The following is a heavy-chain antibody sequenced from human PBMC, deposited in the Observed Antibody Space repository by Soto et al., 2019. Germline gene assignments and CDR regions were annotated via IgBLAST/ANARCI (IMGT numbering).Heavy chain of an antibody. Sequence: EVQLLESGGGVGQPGGSLRLSCAATGFSFSGYAMSWVRQAAGKGPEWVSTISGSGASTFYADSVKGRFTISRDNSKNTCYLQINSLRAEDTAVYYCAKNSKGYSGRYFDYWGQGTLVTVSS. CDR2: ISGSGAST. D-gene: IGHD1-26*01. CDR3: AKNSKGYSGRYFDY. V-gene: IGHV3-23*01. J-gene: IGHJ4*02. CDR1: GFSFSGYA.